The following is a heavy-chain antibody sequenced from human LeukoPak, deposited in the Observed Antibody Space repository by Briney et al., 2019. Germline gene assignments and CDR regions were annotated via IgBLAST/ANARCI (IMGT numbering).Heavy chain of an antibody. CDR1: SGSFSDYY. Sequence: PSETLSLTCAVYSGSFSDYYWSWIRQHPGKGLEWIGYIYYSGSTYYNPSLKSRVTISVDTSKNRFSLKLSSVTAADTAVYYCARAEDYYDSSGSIPYNWFDPWGQGTLVTVSS. CDR3: ARAEDYYDSSGSIPYNWFDP. V-gene: IGHV4-31*11. CDR2: IYYSGST. J-gene: IGHJ5*02. D-gene: IGHD3-22*01.